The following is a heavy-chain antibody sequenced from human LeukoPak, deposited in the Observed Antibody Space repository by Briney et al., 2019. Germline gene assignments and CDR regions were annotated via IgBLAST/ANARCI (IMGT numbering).Heavy chain of an antibody. J-gene: IGHJ5*02. CDR1: GGSTSSNYF. V-gene: IGHV4-59*08. CDR2: IYYSGST. D-gene: IGHD2-15*01. Sequence: SETLSLTCTVSGGSTSSNYFWGWIRQPPGKGLEWIGYIYYSGSTNYNPSLKSRVTISVDTSKNQFSLELSSVTAADTAVYYCARQETTLVNWFDPWGQGTLVTVSS. CDR3: ARQETTLVNWFDP.